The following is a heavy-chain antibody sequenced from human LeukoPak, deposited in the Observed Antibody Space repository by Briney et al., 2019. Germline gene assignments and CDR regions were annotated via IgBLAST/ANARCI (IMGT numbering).Heavy chain of an antibody. CDR2: IWFDGSNK. J-gene: IGHJ6*02. V-gene: IGHV3-33*01. CDR3: ARDGQQLAPYAMDV. CDR1: GFRFRGPA. D-gene: IGHD6-13*01. Sequence: GSPKLFRAASGFRFRGPAGEWVPPAPGKGLGWVAQIWFDGSNKYYVDSVKGRFTTPRDNSKNTVYLQMNSLRAEDTAVYFCARDGQQLAPYAMDVWGQGTTVTVSS.